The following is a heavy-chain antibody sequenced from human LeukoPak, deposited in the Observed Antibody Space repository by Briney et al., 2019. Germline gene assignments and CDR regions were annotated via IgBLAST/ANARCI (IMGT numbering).Heavy chain of an antibody. J-gene: IGHJ4*02. Sequence: ASVNVSCKASGYTFTGYYMHWVRQAPGQGLEWMGWINPNSGGTNYAQKSQGRVTMTRDTSISTAYMELSRLRSDDTAVYYCARVGKLQDFDYWGQGTLVTVSS. V-gene: IGHV1-2*02. CDR3: ARVGKLQDFDY. CDR2: INPNSGGT. CDR1: GYTFTGYY. D-gene: IGHD4-23*01.